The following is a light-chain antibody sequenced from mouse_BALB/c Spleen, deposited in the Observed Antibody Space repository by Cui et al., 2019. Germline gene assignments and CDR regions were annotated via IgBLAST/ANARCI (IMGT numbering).Light chain of an antibody. Sequence: IVITQSHKFMSTAVGDSLSIPCKASQDVSTAVAWYQQKPGQSPKLLIYWASTRHTGVPDRFTGSGSGTDYTLTISSVQAEDLALYYCQQHYSTPFTFGSGTKLEIK. CDR1: QDVSTA. CDR2: WAS. CDR3: QQHYSTPFT. V-gene: IGKV6-25*01. J-gene: IGKJ4*01.